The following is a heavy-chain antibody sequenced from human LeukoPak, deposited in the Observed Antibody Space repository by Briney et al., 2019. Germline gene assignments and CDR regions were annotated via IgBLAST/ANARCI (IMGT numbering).Heavy chain of an antibody. J-gene: IGHJ5*02. CDR3: TRQAYSSNLGWFDP. V-gene: IGHV4-39*01. CDR1: GGSISSSTYY. D-gene: IGHD6-13*01. Sequence: SETLSLTCSVSGGSISSSTYYWGWIRQPPGKGLEWIGNIYNSGSTYYNPSLKSRVTISVDTSKNQFSLKLSSVTAADTAVYYCTRQAYSSNLGWFDPWGQGTLVTVSS. CDR2: IYNSGST.